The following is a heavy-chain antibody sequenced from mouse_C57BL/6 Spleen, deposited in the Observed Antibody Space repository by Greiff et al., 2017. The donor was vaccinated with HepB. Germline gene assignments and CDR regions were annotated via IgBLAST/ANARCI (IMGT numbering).Heavy chain of an antibody. D-gene: IGHD1-1*01. CDR1: GYTFTGYW. J-gene: IGHJ3*01. CDR3: ARRLLLGWFAY. Sequence: QVQLKESGAELMKPGASVKLSCKATGYTFTGYWIEWVKQRPGHGLEWIGEILPGSGSPNYNEKFKGKATFTADTSSNTAYMQLSRLTTEDSAIYDGARRLLLGWFAYWGQGTLVTVSA. CDR2: ILPGSGSP. V-gene: IGHV1-9*01.